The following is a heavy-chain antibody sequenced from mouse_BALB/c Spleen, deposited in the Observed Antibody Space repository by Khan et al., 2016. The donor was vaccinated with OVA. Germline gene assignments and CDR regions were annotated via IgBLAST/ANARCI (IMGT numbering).Heavy chain of an antibody. Sequence: VQLKESGPGLVKPSQSLSLTCTVTGYSITSDYARNCIRHFPGNKLELLGFISCSGNTYYNPSLKSRISITRDTSKNPFLLQLNSVTTEDTTTYYCARICGGDFDYWGQGTTLTVSS. V-gene: IGHV3-2*02. CDR1: GYSITSDYA. CDR2: ISCSGNT. J-gene: IGHJ2*01. CDR3: ARICGGDFDY.